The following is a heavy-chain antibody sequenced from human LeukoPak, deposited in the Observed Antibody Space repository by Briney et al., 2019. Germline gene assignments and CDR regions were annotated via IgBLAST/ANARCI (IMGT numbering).Heavy chain of an antibody. J-gene: IGHJ5*02. D-gene: IGHD2-21*01. V-gene: IGHV3-23*01. CDR2: ISGSGGST. CDR1: GFTFSSYA. CDR3: AKDVGFDP. Sequence: GGSLRLSCAASGFTFSSYAMSWVRQAPGKGREWVSGISGSGGSTPYADSVKGRFTISRDNSKNTLYLQMNSLRAEDTSVYYCAKDVGFDPWGQGTLVTVSS.